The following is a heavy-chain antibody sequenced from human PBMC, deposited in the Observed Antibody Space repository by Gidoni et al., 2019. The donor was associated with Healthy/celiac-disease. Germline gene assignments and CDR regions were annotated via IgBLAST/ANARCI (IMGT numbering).Heavy chain of an antibody. D-gene: IGHD5-18*01. J-gene: IGHJ5*02. V-gene: IGHV4-59*08. Sequence: SLKSRVTISVDTSKNQFSLKLSSVTAADTAVYYCARLFGGQLWPHDRVGWFDPWGQGTLVTVSS. CDR3: ARLFGGQLWPHDRVGWFDP.